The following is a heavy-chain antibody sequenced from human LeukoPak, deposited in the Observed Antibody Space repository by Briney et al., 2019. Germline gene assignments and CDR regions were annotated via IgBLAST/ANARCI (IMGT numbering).Heavy chain of an antibody. Sequence: GGSLRLSRAASGFTFSSYSMNWVRQAPGKGLEWVSSISSSSSYIYYADSVKGRSTISRDNAKNSLYLQMNSLRAEDTAVYYCARDRGLGVATTGHWGQGTLVTVSS. CDR3: ARDRGLGVATTGH. V-gene: IGHV3-21*01. CDR1: GFTFSSYS. J-gene: IGHJ4*02. CDR2: ISSSSSYI. D-gene: IGHD5-12*01.